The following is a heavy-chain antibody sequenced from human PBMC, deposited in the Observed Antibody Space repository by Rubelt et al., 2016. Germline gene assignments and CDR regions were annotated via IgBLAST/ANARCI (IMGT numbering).Heavy chain of an antibody. Sequence: QVQLQQWGAGLLKPSETLSLTCAVYGGSFSGYYWSWIRQPPGKGLEWIGEINHSGSTNYNPSPKSRVTISVDTSKNQFSLKLSSVTAADTAVYYCAKVYGGNSLDAFDIWGQGTMVTVSS. D-gene: IGHD4-23*01. CDR1: GGSFSGYY. V-gene: IGHV4-34*01. CDR2: INHSGST. CDR3: AKVYGGNSLDAFDI. J-gene: IGHJ3*02.